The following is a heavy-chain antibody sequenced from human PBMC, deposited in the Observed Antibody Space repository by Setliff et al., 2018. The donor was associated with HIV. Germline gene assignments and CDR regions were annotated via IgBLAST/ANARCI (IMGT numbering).Heavy chain of an antibody. Sequence: GGSLRLSCAASGITFSSYVMHWVRQAPGKGLEWLAVISHDADNKFYADSVKGRFTVSRDNSRNTLYLQLKSLRTDDTAVYYCATPFGGSDRGVDDPFDMWGQGTMVTVSS. CDR3: ATPFGGSDRGVDDPFDM. V-gene: IGHV3-30*04. D-gene: IGHD1-26*01. CDR1: GITFSSYV. CDR2: ISHDADNK. J-gene: IGHJ3*02.